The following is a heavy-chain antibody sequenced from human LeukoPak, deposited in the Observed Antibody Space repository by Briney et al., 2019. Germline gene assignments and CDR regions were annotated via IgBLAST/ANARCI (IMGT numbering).Heavy chain of an antibody. Sequence: SETLSLTCAVYGGSFSGYYWSWFRQPPGQRLEGIGEINQSGTTNYNPSLERRVTMSVDTSKNQVFLKLTSVTAADTAVYYCARGFPDKVWGNSRPTAGYFQHWGQGTLVTVSS. J-gene: IGHJ1*01. CDR1: GGSFSGYY. D-gene: IGHD3-16*01. V-gene: IGHV4-34*01. CDR2: INQSGTT. CDR3: ARGFPDKVWGNSRPTAGYFQH.